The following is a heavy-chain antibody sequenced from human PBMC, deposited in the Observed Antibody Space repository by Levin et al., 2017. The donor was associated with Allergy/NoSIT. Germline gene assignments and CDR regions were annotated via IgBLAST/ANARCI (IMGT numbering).Heavy chain of an antibody. CDR2: IWYDGSNK. V-gene: IGHV3-33*01. J-gene: IGHJ4*02. CDR3: ARESNGDAWYFDY. CDR1: GFTFSSYG. Sequence: GGSLRLSCAASGFTFSSYGMHWVRQAPGKGLEWVAVIWYDGSNKYYADSVKGRFTISRDNSKNTLYLQMNSLRAEDTAVYYCARESNGDAWYFDYWGQGTLVTVSS. D-gene: IGHD4-17*01.